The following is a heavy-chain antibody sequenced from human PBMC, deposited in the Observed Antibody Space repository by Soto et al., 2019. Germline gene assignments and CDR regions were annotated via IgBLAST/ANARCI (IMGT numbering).Heavy chain of an antibody. D-gene: IGHD2-15*01. J-gene: IGHJ6*03. CDR3: SRDDVYWSGGSGYGVPMDV. CDR2: IQSGGST. CDR1: GFTVSSHY. V-gene: IGHV3-66*01. Sequence: EVQLVESGGDLVQPGGSLRLSCAASGFTVSSHYMNWVRQAPGKGLEWVSLIQSGGSTFYADSVKGRFTISRDNSKNTLVLQMKSLRVEDTAMYYCSRDDVYWSGGSGYGVPMDVWGRGTRVTVSS.